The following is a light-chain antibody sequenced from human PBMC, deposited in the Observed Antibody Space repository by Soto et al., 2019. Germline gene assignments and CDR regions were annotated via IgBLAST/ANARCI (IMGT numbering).Light chain of an antibody. J-gene: IGKJ1*01. CDR3: QKYNSAPKT. CDR1: QGISNY. CDR2: AAS. V-gene: IGKV1-27*01. Sequence: DIQVTQSPSSLSASVGDRVTITCQASQGISNYLAWYQQKPGKVPKLLIYAASTLQSGVPSRFSGSGSGTDFTLTISSLQPEDVATYYCQKYNSAPKTFGQGTKVEIK.